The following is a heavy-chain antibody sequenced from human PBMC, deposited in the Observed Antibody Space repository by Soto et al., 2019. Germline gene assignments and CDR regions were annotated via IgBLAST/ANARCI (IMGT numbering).Heavy chain of an antibody. D-gene: IGHD5-18*01. V-gene: IGHV4-31*02. CDR1: GGSISTNGYY. J-gene: IGHJ5*02. CDR3: VRDGGTGMVLDP. Sequence: QVQLQESGPGLVRPSQTLSLTCTVSGGSISTNGYYWNWIRQHPQKGLEWIGYIYHSGSTYYNPSLRSRVTISLDKSENRFSLNLASVTAADTAMYYCVRDGGTGMVLDPWCQGTLVTVSS. CDR2: IYHSGST.